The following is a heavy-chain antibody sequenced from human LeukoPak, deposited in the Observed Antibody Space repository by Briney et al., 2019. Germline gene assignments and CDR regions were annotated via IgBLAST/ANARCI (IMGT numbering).Heavy chain of an antibody. V-gene: IGHV3-7*03. D-gene: IGHD6-19*01. CDR2: IKQDGSEK. CDR1: GFTFSSYW. J-gene: IGHJ4*02. CDR3: AKDPYSSPYYGPGY. Sequence: GGSLRLSCAASGFTFSSYWMSWVRQAPGKGLEWVANIKQDGSEKYYTDSVKGRFTISRVSSENTLYLQMNSLRADDTAVYYCAKDPYSSPYYGPGYLGQGTLVTVSS.